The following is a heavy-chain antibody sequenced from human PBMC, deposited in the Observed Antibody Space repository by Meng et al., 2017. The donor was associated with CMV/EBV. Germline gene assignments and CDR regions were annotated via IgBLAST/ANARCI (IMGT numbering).Heavy chain of an antibody. V-gene: IGHV1-2*06. J-gene: IGHJ4*02. CDR3: TRSWIDSFTPDFDY. CDR1: GYTFIGHY. Sequence: VTPVQSGAEVKKTGDSGKVSCKASGYTFIGHYIHGVRQAPGQGLEWMGRINPNSAGTNYVEKFQGRVTMTRDTSNNIVYMELTRLTSDDTAVYYCTRSWIDSFTPDFDYWGQGTLVTGSS. CDR2: INPNSAGT. D-gene: IGHD2-2*03.